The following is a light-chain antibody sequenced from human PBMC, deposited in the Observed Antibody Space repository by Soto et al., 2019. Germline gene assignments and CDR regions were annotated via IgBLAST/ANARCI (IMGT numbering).Light chain of an antibody. CDR1: QSVSSSY. V-gene: IGKV3-20*01. Sequence: EIVLTQSPGTLSLSPGERATLSCRASQSVSSSYLAWYQQKPGQAPRLLIYGASSRATGIPDRFSGSGSGTAFPFTSGNRGPEVLAVNYVQNMGSSRWTFGQGTKVET. J-gene: IGKJ1*01. CDR2: GAS. CDR3: QNMGSSRWT.